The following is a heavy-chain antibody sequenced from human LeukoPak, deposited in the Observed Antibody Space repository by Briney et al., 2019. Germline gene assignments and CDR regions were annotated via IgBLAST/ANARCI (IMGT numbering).Heavy chain of an antibody. CDR3: AKDITGTPYYMDV. CDR1: GFTFDDYA. CDR2: ISWNSGSI. J-gene: IGHJ6*03. D-gene: IGHD1-1*01. V-gene: IGHV3-9*01. Sequence: GGSLRLSCAASGFTFDDYAMHWVRQAPGKGLEWVSGISWNSGSIGYADSVKGRFTISRDNAKNSLYLQMNSLRAEDTALYYCAKDITGTPYYMDVWSKGTTVTISS.